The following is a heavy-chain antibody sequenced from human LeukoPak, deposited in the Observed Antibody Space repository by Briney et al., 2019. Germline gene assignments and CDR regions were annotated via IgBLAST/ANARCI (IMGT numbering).Heavy chain of an antibody. J-gene: IGHJ4*02. CDR3: AKDKRLYSGYDYTFDY. CDR1: GFTFSSYA. V-gene: IGHV3-23*03. Sequence: PGGSLRLSCAASGFTFSSYAMSWVRQAPGKGLEWVSVIYSGGSTYYADSVKGRFTISRDNSKNTLYLQVNSLRAEDTAVYYCAKDKRLYSGYDYTFDYWGQETLVTVSS. CDR2: IYSGGST. D-gene: IGHD5-12*01.